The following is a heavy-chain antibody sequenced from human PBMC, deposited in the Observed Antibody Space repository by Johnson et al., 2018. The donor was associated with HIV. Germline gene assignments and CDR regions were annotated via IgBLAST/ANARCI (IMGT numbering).Heavy chain of an antibody. Sequence: QVQLVESGGGLVKPGGSLRLSCAASGFTFGDYAMSWVRQAPGKGLEWVSYISSSGSTIYYADSMKGRFTISRDNAKNSLYLQMNSPRAEDTAVYYCARSAYYYDNSGHRGDVFDIWGQGTMVTVSS. CDR2: ISSSGSTI. CDR3: ARSAYYYDNSGHRGDVFDI. J-gene: IGHJ3*02. D-gene: IGHD3-22*01. V-gene: IGHV3-11*04. CDR1: GFTFGDYA.